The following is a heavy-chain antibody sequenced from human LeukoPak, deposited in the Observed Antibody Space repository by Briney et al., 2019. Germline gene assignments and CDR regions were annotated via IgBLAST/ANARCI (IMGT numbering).Heavy chain of an antibody. D-gene: IGHD3-10*01. CDR3: AKGTYGSGSYENRMDV. CDR2: IQYDGNDE. J-gene: IGHJ6*03. CDR1: GFTFSGYG. Sequence: PGGSLRLSCAASGFTFSGYGMQWVRQAPGKGLEWVAFIQYDGNDEYFADSVKGRFSIFRDNSNNMVYLQMDSLRAEDTAVYYCAKGTYGSGSYENRMDVWGKGTTVTISS. V-gene: IGHV3-30*02.